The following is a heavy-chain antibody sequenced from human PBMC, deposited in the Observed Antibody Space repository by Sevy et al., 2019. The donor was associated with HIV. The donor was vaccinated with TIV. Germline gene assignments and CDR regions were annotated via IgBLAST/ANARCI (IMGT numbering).Heavy chain of an antibody. Sequence: GGSLRLSCAASGFTVSSNYMSWVRQAPGKGLEWVSVIYSGGSTYYEDSVKGRFTISRDNSKNRLYLQMNSLRAEDTAVSYCARAGVGVGYGNGSSPLNYYYYGMDVWGQGTTVTVSS. V-gene: IGHV3-53*01. D-gene: IGHD5-18*01. CDR2: IYSGGST. J-gene: IGHJ6*02. CDR3: ARAGVGVGYGNGSSPLNYYYYGMDV. CDR1: GFTVSSNY.